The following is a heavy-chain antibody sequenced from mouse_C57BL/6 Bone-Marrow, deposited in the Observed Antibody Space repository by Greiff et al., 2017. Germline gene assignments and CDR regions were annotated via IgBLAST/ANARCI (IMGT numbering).Heavy chain of an antibody. CDR3: AREVDGYHY. CDR2: IYPGGGYT. CDR1: GYTFTNYW. Sequence: QVQLKESGAELVRPGTSVKMSCKASGYTFTNYWIGWEKQRPGHGLEWIGDIYPGGGYTNYNEKFKGKATLTADKSSSTAYMQFSSLTSEDSAIYYCAREVDGYHYWGQGTTLTVSS. D-gene: IGHD2-3*01. J-gene: IGHJ2*01. V-gene: IGHV1-63*01.